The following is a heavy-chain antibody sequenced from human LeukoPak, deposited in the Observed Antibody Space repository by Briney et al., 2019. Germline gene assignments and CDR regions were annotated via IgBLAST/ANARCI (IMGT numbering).Heavy chain of an antibody. Sequence: ESGPTLVKPTQTLTLTCTFSGFSLSTSEVGVAWIRQPPGKALEWLALIYWNDDKRYIPSLKSRLTITKDTSKNQVVLTMTNMDPVDTATFYCALQRYSSNWYPFDYWGQGTLVTVSS. J-gene: IGHJ4*02. CDR2: IYWNDDK. D-gene: IGHD6-13*01. V-gene: IGHV2-5*01. CDR3: ALQRYSSNWYPFDY. CDR1: GFSLSTSEVG.